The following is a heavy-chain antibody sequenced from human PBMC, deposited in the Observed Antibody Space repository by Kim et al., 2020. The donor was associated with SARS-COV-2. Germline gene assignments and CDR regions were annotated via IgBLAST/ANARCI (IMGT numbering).Heavy chain of an antibody. CDR1: GFTLSSHA. J-gene: IGHJ4*02. Sequence: GGSLRLSCAASGFTLSSHAMHWVRQAPGKGLEWVSGISYDGSNKYYADSVEGRFTISRDRSKNTLYLQMNSLRGDDTAVYFCAKEGGSGGFSFHYWGQG. V-gene: IGHV3-30*04. CDR3: AKEGGSGGFSFHY. CDR2: ISYDGSNK. D-gene: IGHD3-10*01.